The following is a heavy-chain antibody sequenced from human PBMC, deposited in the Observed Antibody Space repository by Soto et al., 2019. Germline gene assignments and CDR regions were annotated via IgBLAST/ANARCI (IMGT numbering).Heavy chain of an antibody. V-gene: IGHV4-30-4*01. J-gene: IGHJ6*02. Sequence: SETLSLTCTVSNGSISSGDYHWSWIRQPPGMGLEWIRAIYYSGSTYYNPSLTRRIRISVDTSKQQFPLKVNSVTAADTDSYYCAGDYRTVSAGAMDVWGQGTTVTVSS. CDR1: NGSISSGDYH. D-gene: IGHD3-16*02. CDR3: AGDYRTVSAGAMDV. CDR2: IYYSGST.